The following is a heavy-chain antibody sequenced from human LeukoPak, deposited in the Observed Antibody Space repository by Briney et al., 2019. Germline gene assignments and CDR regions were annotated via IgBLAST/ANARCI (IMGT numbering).Heavy chain of an antibody. V-gene: IGHV3-30*18. D-gene: IGHD1-26*01. J-gene: IGHJ4*02. CDR2: ISYDGGDK. CDR3: AKDMRPYSGDRSFLFDQ. CDR1: GFSFSYYG. Sequence: GGSLRLSCAASGFSFSYYGLHWVLQAPGKGLEWVALISYDGGDKYFADSVKGRFSISIDNSQNTLFLQMNSLIIEDTAIYYCAKDMRPYSGDRSFLFDQWGQGTLVIVSS.